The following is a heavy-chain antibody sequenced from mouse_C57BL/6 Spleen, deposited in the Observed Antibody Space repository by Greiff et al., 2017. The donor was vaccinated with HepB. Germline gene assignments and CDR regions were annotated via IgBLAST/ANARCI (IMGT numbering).Heavy chain of an antibody. Sequence: VQLQQSGAELARPGASVKMSYKASGYTFTSYTMHWVKQRPGQGLEWIGYINPSSGYTKYNQKFKDKATLTADKSSSTAYMQLSSLTSEDSAVYYCARSGGRGYAMDYWGQGTSVTVSS. CDR1: GYTFTSYT. CDR2: INPSSGYT. J-gene: IGHJ4*01. CDR3: ARSGGRGYAMDY. V-gene: IGHV1-4*01. D-gene: IGHD1-1*01.